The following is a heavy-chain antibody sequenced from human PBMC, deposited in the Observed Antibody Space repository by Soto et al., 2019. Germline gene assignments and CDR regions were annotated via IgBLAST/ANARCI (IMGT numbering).Heavy chain of an antibody. Sequence: GASVKVSCKASGYTFTSYGISWVRQAPGQGLEWMGWISAYNGNTNYAQKLQGRVTMTTDTSTSTAYMELRSLRSDDTAVYYRAREDSGSYYPWFDPWGQGTLVTVSS. CDR3: AREDSGSYYPWFDP. D-gene: IGHD1-26*01. CDR2: ISAYNGNT. J-gene: IGHJ5*02. CDR1: GYTFTSYG. V-gene: IGHV1-18*04.